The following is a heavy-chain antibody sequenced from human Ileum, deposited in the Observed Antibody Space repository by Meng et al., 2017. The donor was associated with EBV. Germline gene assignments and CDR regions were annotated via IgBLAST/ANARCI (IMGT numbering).Heavy chain of an antibody. V-gene: IGHV4-4*02. CDR3: ASNGAFSLDH. D-gene: IGHD2-8*01. J-gene: IGHJ4*02. Sequence: QGRLQESGPGLVGPSGTLSLTCSVSGDSISNEHWWSWVRQSPGKGLEWIGEIHHTRGPNYNPSLKSRVIISVDKSNNHFSLRLSAVTAADTAVHYCASNGAFSLDHWGQGTLVTVSS. CDR2: IHHTRGP. CDR1: GDSISNEHW.